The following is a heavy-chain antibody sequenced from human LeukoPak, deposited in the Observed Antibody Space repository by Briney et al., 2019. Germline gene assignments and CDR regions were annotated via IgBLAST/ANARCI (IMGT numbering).Heavy chain of an antibody. V-gene: IGHV4-34*01. CDR3: AGPGAGDLDY. CDR2: INHGGST. J-gene: IGHJ4*02. Sequence: SETLSLTCAVYGGSFGIYYWRWVRQPPGKGLEWIGEINHGGSTNYNPSLKSRVTISVDTSKNHFSLKLSSVTAADTAVYYCAGPGAGDLDYWGQGTLVTVSS. CDR1: GGSFGIYY. D-gene: IGHD3-10*01.